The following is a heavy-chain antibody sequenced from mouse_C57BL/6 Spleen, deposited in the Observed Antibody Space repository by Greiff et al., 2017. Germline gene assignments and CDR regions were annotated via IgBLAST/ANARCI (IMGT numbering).Heavy chain of an antibody. CDR1: GYTFTDYY. V-gene: IGHV1-19*01. CDR3: ARTYGNYPAY. D-gene: IGHD2-1*01. CDR2: INPYNGGT. Sequence: VQLQQSGPVLVKPGASVKMSCKASGYTFTDYYMNWVKQSHGKSLEWIGVINPYNGGTSYNQKFKGKATLTVDKSSSTAYMELNSLTSEDSAVYYCARTYGNYPAYWGQGTLVTVSA. J-gene: IGHJ3*01.